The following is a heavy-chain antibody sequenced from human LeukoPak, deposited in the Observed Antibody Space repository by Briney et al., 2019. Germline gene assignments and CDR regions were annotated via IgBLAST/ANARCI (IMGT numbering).Heavy chain of an antibody. J-gene: IGHJ4*02. CDR1: GFTFSSYA. CDR2: ISYDGSNK. V-gene: IGHV3-30-3*01. D-gene: IGHD6-13*01. CDR3: ARGQQQGEFDY. Sequence: PGGSLRLSCAASGFTFSSYAMHWVRQAQGKGLGWVAVISYDGSNKYYADSVKGRFTISRDNSKNTLYLQMNSLRAEDTAVYYCARGQQQGEFDYWGQGTLVTVSS.